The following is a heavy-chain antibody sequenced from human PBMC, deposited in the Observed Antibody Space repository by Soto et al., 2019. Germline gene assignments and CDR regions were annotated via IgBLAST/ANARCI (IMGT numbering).Heavy chain of an antibody. Sequence: SETLFLTCTVSGASISRYHWSWIRQFPGKGLECLGYISYSGATNYNPSLKSRVTMSVDTSKNQFSLQLNSVTAADTAVYYCARAFGIDWYKYYFDYCGEGALVTVSS. CDR1: GASISRYH. D-gene: IGHD1-1*01. V-gene: IGHV4-59*08. J-gene: IGHJ4*02. CDR2: ISYSGAT. CDR3: ARAFGIDWYKYYFDY.